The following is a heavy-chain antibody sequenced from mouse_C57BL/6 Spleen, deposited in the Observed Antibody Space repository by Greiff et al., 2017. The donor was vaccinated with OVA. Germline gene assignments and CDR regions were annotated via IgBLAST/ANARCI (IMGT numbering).Heavy chain of an antibody. CDR1: GYTFTSYW. CDR2: IDPSDSET. J-gene: IGHJ4*01. CDR3: ARIYYDYDTGAMDY. V-gene: IGHV1-52*01. D-gene: IGHD2-4*01. Sequence: QVQLQQPGAELVRPGSSVKLSCKASGYTFTSYWMHWVKQRPIQGLEWIGNIDPSDSETHYNQKFKDKATLTVDKSSSTAYMQLSSLTSEDSAVYYCARIYYDYDTGAMDYWGQGTSVTVSS.